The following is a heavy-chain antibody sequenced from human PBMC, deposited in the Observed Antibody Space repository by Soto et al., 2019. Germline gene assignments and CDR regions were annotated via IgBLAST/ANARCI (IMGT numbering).Heavy chain of an antibody. D-gene: IGHD2-21*01. CDR2: FSLSGTT. V-gene: IGHV4-4*07. CDR1: GASITGSFF. J-gene: IGHJ4*02. CDR3: ARAMTPPCAPAWYYSDS. Sequence: PSETLSLTCTVSGASITGSFFWSWIRQPAGKGLEWIGRFSLSGTTNYNPSLRSRVTMSADVSKNQFSLRLTSVTAADTALYYCARAMTPPCAPAWYYSDSWGQGTLVTVPS.